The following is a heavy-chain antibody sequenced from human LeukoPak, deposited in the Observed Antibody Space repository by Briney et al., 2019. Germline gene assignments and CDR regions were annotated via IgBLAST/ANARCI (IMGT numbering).Heavy chain of an antibody. CDR2: VYATGTT. J-gene: IGHJ4*02. CDR3: ARVGSGGAWFDF. D-gene: IGHD6-19*01. CDR1: SGSITGYY. V-gene: IGHV4-59*01. Sequence: SETLSLTCTVSSGSITGYYWSWIRQPPGKGLEWIAYVYATGTTDYNPSLKTRASISIDTSKNQLSLTLTSLTATDTAVYYCARVGSGGAWFDFWGQGALVSISS.